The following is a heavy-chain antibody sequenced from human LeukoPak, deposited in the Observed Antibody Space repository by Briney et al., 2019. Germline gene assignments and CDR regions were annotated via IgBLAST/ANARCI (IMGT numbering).Heavy chain of an antibody. D-gene: IGHD3-3*01. CDR1: GYTFTGYY. Sequence: ASVKVSCKASGYTFTGYYMHWVRQAPGQGLEWMGWINPNSGGTNYAQKFQGRVTMTRDTSISTAYMELSRLRSDDTAVYYCARGGITIFGVVKVPYYYYMDVWGKGTTVTVSS. CDR3: ARGGITIFGVVKVPYYYYMDV. V-gene: IGHV1-2*02. J-gene: IGHJ6*03. CDR2: INPNSGGT.